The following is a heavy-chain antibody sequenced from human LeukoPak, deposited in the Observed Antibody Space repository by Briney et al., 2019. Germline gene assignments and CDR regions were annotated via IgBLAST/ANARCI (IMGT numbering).Heavy chain of an antibody. CDR1: GFTFDDYG. J-gene: IGHJ3*02. Sequence: GGSLRLSCAASGFTFDDYGMSWVRQAPGKGLEWVSGINWNGGSTGYADSVKGRFTISRDNAKNSLYLQMNSLRAEDTALYFCARGGVRFRGHDAFDIWGQGTMVTVSS. CDR2: INWNGGST. D-gene: IGHD3-10*01. CDR3: ARGGVRFRGHDAFDI. V-gene: IGHV3-20*04.